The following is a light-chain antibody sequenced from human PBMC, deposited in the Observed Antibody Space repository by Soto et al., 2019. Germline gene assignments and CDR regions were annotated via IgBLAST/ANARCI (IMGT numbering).Light chain of an antibody. CDR2: GTS. J-gene: IGKJ2*01. CDR3: QQYDKWPPYT. V-gene: IGKV1-6*01. CDR1: QDIRND. Sequence: AIQMTQSPSSLSVSVGDRVTITCRASQDIRNDLGWYQQKPGKAPKLLIYGTSNLQSGVPSRFSGSGSGTDFTLTISSLQPEDFAVYYCQQYDKWPPYTFGQGTKLEIK.